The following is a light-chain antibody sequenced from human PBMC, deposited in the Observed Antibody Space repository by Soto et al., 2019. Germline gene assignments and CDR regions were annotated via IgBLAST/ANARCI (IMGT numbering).Light chain of an antibody. Sequence: QSALTQPRSVSGSPGQSVTISCTGTSSDVGAYISVSWYQQHPGKAPKVMIYDVSKRPSGVPDRFSGSKSDNTASLTISGLQAEDEADYYCCSYAGSYTWVFGGGTKLTVL. CDR3: CSYAGSYTWV. V-gene: IGLV2-11*01. J-gene: IGLJ3*02. CDR1: SSDVGAYIS. CDR2: DVS.